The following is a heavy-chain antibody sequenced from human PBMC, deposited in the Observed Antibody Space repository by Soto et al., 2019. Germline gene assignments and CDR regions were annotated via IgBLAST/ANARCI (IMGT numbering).Heavy chain of an antibody. J-gene: IGHJ4*02. D-gene: IGHD4-17*01. Sequence: SETLSLTCTVSGGSISSGGYYWSWIRQHPGKGLEWIGYIYYSGSTYYNPSLKSRVTISVDTSKNQFSLKLSSVTAADTAVYYCARSPSTVPNFDYWGQGTLVTVSS. V-gene: IGHV4-31*03. CDR1: GGSISSGGYY. CDR2: IYYSGST. CDR3: ARSPSTVPNFDY.